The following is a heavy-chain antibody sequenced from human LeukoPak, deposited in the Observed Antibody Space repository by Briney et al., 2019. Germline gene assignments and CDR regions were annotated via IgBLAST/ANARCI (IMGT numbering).Heavy chain of an antibody. V-gene: IGHV4-39*07. CDR2: IYYSGST. D-gene: IGHD6-13*01. CDR3: ASLIAAAGNFDY. Sequence: SETLSLTCTVSGGSISSSSYYWGWIRQPPGKGLEWIGSIYYSGSTYYNPSLKSRVTISVDTSKNQFSLKLSSVTAADTAVYYCASLIAAAGNFDYWGQGTLVTDSS. J-gene: IGHJ4*02. CDR1: GGSISSSSYY.